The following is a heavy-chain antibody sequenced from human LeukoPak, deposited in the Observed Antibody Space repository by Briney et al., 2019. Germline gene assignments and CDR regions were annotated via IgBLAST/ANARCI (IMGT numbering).Heavy chain of an antibody. CDR1: GGTFSSYA. CDR2: IIPIFGTA. V-gene: IGHV1-69*13. CDR3: ARGTATAYDFWSGYDAFDI. J-gene: IGHJ3*02. D-gene: IGHD3-3*01. Sequence: SVKVSCKASGGTFSSYAISWVRQAPGQGLEWMGGIIPIFGTANYAQKFQGRVTITADESTCTAYMELSGLRSEDTAVYYCARGTATAYDFWSGYDAFDIWGQGTMVTVSS.